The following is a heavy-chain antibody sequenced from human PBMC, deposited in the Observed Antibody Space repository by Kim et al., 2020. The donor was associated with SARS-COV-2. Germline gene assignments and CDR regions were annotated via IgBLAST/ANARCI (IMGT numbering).Heavy chain of an antibody. J-gene: IGHJ2*01. Sequence: GGSLRLSCAASRFIIISYSMSCVRQAPGAGLEWVSVISSSGGSTYTADPVKGRFTISRDSFNNTLYLQMNSLRVEDTGINYCAKFCSDLYYWFFDPRGR. V-gene: IGHV3-23*01. D-gene: IGHD6-19*01. CDR3: AKFCSDLYYWFFDP. CDR1: RFIIISYS. CDR2: ISSSGGST.